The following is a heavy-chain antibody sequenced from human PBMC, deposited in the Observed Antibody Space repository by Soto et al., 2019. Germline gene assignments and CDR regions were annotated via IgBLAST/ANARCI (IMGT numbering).Heavy chain of an antibody. D-gene: IGHD3-10*01. CDR2: IIPIFGTA. Sequence: QVQLVQSGAEVKKPGSSVKVSCKASGGTFSSYAISWVRQAPGQGLEWMGGIIPIFGTANYAQKFQGRVTITADESTSTAYMELGSLRSEDTAVYYCACSMVRGVIIRPPDLDYWGQGTLLTVSS. V-gene: IGHV1-69*19. CDR1: GGTFSSYA. CDR3: ACSMVRGVIIRPPDLDY. J-gene: IGHJ4*02.